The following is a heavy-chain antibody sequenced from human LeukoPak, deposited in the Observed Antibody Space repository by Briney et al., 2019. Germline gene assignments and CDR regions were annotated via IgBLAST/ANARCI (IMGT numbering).Heavy chain of an antibody. Sequence: GGSLRLSCAASGFTFSSYAMSWVRQAPGKGLEWVCSVSPSSATTYYADSVKGRFTISRDNSKNTLYLQLNSLRAEDTAVYYCAKSPPGGSTTSFDYWGQGTLVTVSS. CDR3: AKSPPGGSTTSFDY. CDR1: GFTFSSYA. J-gene: IGHJ4*02. V-gene: IGHV3-23*01. D-gene: IGHD2-15*01. CDR2: VSPSSATT.